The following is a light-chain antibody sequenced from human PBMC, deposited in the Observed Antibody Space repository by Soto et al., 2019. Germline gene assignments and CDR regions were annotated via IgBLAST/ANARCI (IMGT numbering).Light chain of an antibody. V-gene: IGKV2-28*01. CDR1: QSLLHSNGYTY. CDR2: LAS. J-gene: IGKJ3*01. CDR3: MQALQTPVT. Sequence: DIVLTQSPLSLPVIPGEPASISCRSSQSLLHSNGYTYLEWYLQRPGQSPQVLIYLASNRASGVPDRLSGSGSGTDFTLTLSRVEAEDVGVYYCMQALQTPVTFGPGTKVDIK.